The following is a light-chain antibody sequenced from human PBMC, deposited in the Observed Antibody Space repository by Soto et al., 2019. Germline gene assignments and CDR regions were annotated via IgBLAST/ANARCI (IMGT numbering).Light chain of an antibody. CDR3: SSYTNSIYV. J-gene: IGLJ1*01. Sequence: QSVLTQPASVSGSPGQSITISCTGTSSDVGGYNYVSWYQQHPGKAHKLMIYDVNNRPSGVSNRFSGSKSGSTASLTISGLQAEDEADYYCSSYTNSIYVFGTGTKVTVL. V-gene: IGLV2-14*01. CDR2: DVN. CDR1: SSDVGGYNY.